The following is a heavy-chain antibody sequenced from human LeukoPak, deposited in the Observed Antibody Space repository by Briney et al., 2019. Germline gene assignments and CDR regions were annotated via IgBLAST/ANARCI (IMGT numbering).Heavy chain of an antibody. V-gene: IGHV3-48*01. J-gene: IGHJ5*02. CDR2: ISSSSNTI. Sequence: GGSLRLSCAASGFTFSDYSMNWVRQAPGKGLEWVSYISSSSNTIHYADSVKGRFTISRDNARTSLYLQMNSLRAEDTAVYYCARGSGSHRRDWFDPWGQGTLVTVSS. CDR3: ARGSGSHRRDWFDP. D-gene: IGHD1-26*01. CDR1: GFTFSDYS.